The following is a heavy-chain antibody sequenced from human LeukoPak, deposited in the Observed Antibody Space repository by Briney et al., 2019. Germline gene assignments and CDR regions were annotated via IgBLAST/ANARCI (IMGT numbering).Heavy chain of an antibody. J-gene: IGHJ2*01. CDR3: ARTALGPYGDYVPLGYFDL. CDR2: INHSGST. Sequence: SETLSLTCTVSGSSVSSGSYYWSWIRQPPGKGLEWIGEINHSGSTNYNPSLKSRVTISVDTSKNQFSLKLSSVTAADTAVYYCARTALGPYGDYVPLGYFDLWGRGTLVTVSS. V-gene: IGHV4-39*07. D-gene: IGHD4-17*01. CDR1: GSSVSSGSYY.